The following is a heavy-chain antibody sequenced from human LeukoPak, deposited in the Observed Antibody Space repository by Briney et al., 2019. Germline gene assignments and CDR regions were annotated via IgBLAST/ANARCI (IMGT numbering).Heavy chain of an antibody. V-gene: IGHV1-18*04. J-gene: IGHJ5*02. CDR3: ARFNRRSNEYDILTGFPFDP. Sequence: ASVKVSCKASGYTFTSYGISWVRQAPGQGLEWMGWISAYNGNTSYAQKLQGRVTMTTDTSTSTAYMELRSLRSDDTAVYYCARFNRRSNEYDILTGFPFDPWGQGTLVTVSS. D-gene: IGHD3-9*01. CDR1: GYTFTSYG. CDR2: ISAYNGNT.